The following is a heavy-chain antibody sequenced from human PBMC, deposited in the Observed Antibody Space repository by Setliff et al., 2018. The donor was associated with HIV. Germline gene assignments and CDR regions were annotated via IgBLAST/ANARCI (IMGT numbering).Heavy chain of an antibody. CDR2: IYYAGST. V-gene: IGHV4-31*03. CDR3: AKLSRLTSLRNAFDI. J-gene: IGHJ3*02. D-gene: IGHD3-10*01. Sequence: SETLSLTCTVSSGPISSGGYFWGWIRQHPGKGLEWIGYIYYAGSTYYNPSLKSRVTISIDTSKNQFSLNLSSVTAADSAVYYCAKLSRLTSLRNAFDIWGQGAVVTV. CDR1: SGPISSGGYF.